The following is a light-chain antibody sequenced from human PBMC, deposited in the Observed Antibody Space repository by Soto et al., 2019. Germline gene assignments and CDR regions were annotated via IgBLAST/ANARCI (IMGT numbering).Light chain of an antibody. Sequence: AIQLTQSPSSLSASVGDRVTITCRASQGIRNDLGWYQQKSGKAPKLLIYAASSLQSGVPSRFSGSGSGTDFTLTISRLQPEDFATYYCLQDYNYPRTFGQGTKVDI. J-gene: IGKJ1*01. CDR3: LQDYNYPRT. CDR2: AAS. CDR1: QGIRND. V-gene: IGKV1-6*01.